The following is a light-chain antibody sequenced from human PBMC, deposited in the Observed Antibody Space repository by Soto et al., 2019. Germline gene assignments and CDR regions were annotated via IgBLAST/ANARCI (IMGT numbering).Light chain of an antibody. J-gene: IGKJ5*01. CDR2: DAS. CDR1: QSVSSTF. Sequence: EIVLTQSPATLSLSAGQRPTLSCRASQSVSSTFLAWYRQKPGQAPRLLIYDASNRATGIPARFSGSGSGTDFTLTISSLEPEDFAVYYCQQRSNWPITFGQGTRLEI. CDR3: QQRSNWPIT. V-gene: IGKV3-11*01.